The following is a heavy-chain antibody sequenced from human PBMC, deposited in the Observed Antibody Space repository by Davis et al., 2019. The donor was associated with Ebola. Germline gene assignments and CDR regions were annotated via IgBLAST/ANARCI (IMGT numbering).Heavy chain of an antibody. CDR1: GYTFTSYY. CDR3: ARDSSPVTYYYDSSGELVY. D-gene: IGHD3-22*01. CDR2: INPNSGGT. Sequence: ASVKVSCKASGYTFTSYYMHWVRQAPGQGLEWMGWINPNSGGTNYAQKFQGRVTMTRDTSISTAYMELSRLRSDDTAVYYCARDSSPVTYYYDSSGELVYWGQGTLVTVSS. V-gene: IGHV1-2*02. J-gene: IGHJ4*02.